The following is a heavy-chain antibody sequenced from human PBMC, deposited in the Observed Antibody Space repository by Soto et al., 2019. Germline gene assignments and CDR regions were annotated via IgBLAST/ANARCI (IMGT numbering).Heavy chain of an antibody. Sequence: QVQLVQSGAEVKKPGSSVKVSCKASGGTFSSYAISWVRQAPGQGLEWMGGIIPIFGTANYAQKFQGRVTITADESTSTAYMELSRLRSEDTAVYYCARESNCISTSCPSGFDYWGQGTLVTVSS. J-gene: IGHJ4*02. CDR2: IIPIFGTA. CDR1: GGTFSSYA. V-gene: IGHV1-69*12. CDR3: ARESNCISTSCPSGFDY. D-gene: IGHD2-2*01.